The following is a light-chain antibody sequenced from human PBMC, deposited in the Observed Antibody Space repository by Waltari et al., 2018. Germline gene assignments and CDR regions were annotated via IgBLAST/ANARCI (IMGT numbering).Light chain of an antibody. J-gene: IGLJ2*01. CDR1: TSDVGGYNY. CDR2: DVN. CDR3: SSYTGGTTLVV. Sequence: QSALTQPASVSGSPGQSITISCTGTTSDVGGYNYVSWYQQHPSKAPKLVIYDVNNRPSGVSNRFSGSKSGNTASLTISGLQTEDEADYHCSSYTGGTTLVVFGGGTKLTVL. V-gene: IGLV2-14*03.